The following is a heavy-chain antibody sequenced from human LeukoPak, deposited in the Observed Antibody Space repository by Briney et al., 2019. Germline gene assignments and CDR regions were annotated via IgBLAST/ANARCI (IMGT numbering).Heavy chain of an antibody. Sequence: GEPLRLSCAASGFTFSSYGMHWVRQAPGKGLEWVAVIWYDGSNKYYADSVKGRFTISRDNSKNTLYLQMNSLRAEDTAVYYCARDPRCGGDCYSELRYWGQGTLVTVSS. V-gene: IGHV3-33*01. CDR1: GFTFSSYG. CDR2: IWYDGSNK. D-gene: IGHD2-21*02. CDR3: ARDPRCGGDCYSELRY. J-gene: IGHJ4*02.